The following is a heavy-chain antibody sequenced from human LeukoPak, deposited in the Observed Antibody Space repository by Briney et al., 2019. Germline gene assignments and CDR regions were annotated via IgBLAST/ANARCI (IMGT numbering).Heavy chain of an antibody. J-gene: IGHJ5*02. Sequence: GASVKVSCKASGYTFTAYYMHWVGLAPGQGLEWMGWITPNSGGTKYAQRFQGRVTMTRDTSISTAYMELSGLRSDDTAVYYCARGFRLSAIEDWFDPWGQGTLVTVSS. D-gene: IGHD2-2*02. CDR2: ITPNSGGT. CDR1: GYTFTAYY. CDR3: ARGFRLSAIEDWFDP. V-gene: IGHV1-2*02.